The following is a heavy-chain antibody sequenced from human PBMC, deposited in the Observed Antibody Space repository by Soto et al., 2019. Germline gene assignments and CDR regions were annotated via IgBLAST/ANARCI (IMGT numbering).Heavy chain of an antibody. CDR3: NTVKDKSSWSFNH. CDR2: IKSNGDGGTT. J-gene: IGHJ4*02. D-gene: IGHD2-15*01. Sequence: EVQLVESGGGLVKPGESLRLSCAASGFTFSHAWMNWVRQAPGKGLEWVGSIKSNGDGGTTDDAAPVKGRFTISREDSKNTLYLQMNTLKTEDTAVYYCNTVKDKSSWSFNHWGQGTLVTVSS. CDR1: GFTFSHAW. V-gene: IGHV3-15*07.